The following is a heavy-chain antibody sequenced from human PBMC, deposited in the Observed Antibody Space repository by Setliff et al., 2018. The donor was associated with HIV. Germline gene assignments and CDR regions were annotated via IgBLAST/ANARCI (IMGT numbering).Heavy chain of an antibody. Sequence: SETLSLTCIVSGGTIRSSPYYWGWIRQPPGKGLEWIGHMYYSGSTNLNPSLKSRVTISVDTSKNNFSLKLTSVTAADTAVYYCARVPVAGANWFDPWGLGTLVTVSS. CDR3: ARVPVAGANWFDP. J-gene: IGHJ5*02. CDR2: MYYSGST. CDR1: GGTIRSSPYY. V-gene: IGHV4-39*02. D-gene: IGHD2-21*01.